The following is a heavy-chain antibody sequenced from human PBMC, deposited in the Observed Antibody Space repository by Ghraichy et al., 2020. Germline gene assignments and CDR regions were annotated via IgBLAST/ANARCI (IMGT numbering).Heavy chain of an antibody. D-gene: IGHD3-3*01. CDR3: ARLGGDY. Sequence: SQTLSLTCTVSGGSISSYYWSWIRQPPGKGLEWIGYIYTSGSTNYNPSLKSRVTISVDTSKNQFSLKLSSVTAADTAVYYCARLGGDYWGQGTLVTVSS. CDR2: IYTSGST. V-gene: IGHV4-4*09. CDR1: GGSISSYY. J-gene: IGHJ4*02.